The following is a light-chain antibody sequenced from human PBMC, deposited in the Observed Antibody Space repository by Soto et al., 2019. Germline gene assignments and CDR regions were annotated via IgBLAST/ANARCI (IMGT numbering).Light chain of an antibody. CDR3: TSWPTRTTMI. Sequence: QSVLTQPASVSGSPGQSITISCTGTSSDIGAYNFVSWYQQHPGKAPKLMLYDVNIRPSGVSNRFSGSKSGNTASLTISGLQAEDEADYYWTSWPTRTTMIFGGGTKLTVL. V-gene: IGLV2-14*03. J-gene: IGLJ2*01. CDR2: DVN. CDR1: SSDIGAYNF.